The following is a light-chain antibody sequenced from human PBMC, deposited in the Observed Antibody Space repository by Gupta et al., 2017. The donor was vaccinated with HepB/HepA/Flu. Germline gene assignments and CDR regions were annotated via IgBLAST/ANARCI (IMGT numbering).Light chain of an antibody. CDR3: QSYDSSLSGVV. Sequence: QSVLTQPSPVSAAPGLPVAISCTGSSSNIGAGYDVHWYQQLPGTAPKLLIYGNSNRPSGVPDRYSGSKSGTSASLAMTGRQAEDEDDYYCQSYDSSLSGVVFGGGTKLTVL. CDR2: GNS. J-gene: IGLJ2*01. V-gene: IGLV1-40*01. CDR1: SSNIGAGYD.